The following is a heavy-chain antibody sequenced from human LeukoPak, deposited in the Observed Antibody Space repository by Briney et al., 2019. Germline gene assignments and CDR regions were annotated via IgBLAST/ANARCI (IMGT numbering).Heavy chain of an antibody. CDR3: ARGGGVYYYFDY. CDR2: INAGNGNT. CDR1: GYTFTNNA. Sequence: ASVKVSCKTSGYTFTNNAINWVRQAPGQRLEWMGWINAGNGNTKYSQEFQGRVTITRDTSASTAYMELSSLRSEDMAVYYCARGGGVYYYFDYWGQGTLVTVSS. D-gene: IGHD5/OR15-5a*01. V-gene: IGHV1-3*03. J-gene: IGHJ4*02.